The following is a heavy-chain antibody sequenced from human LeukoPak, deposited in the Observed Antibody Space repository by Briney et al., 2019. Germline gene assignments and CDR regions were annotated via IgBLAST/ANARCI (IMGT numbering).Heavy chain of an antibody. J-gene: IGHJ4*02. D-gene: IGHD1-14*01. CDR2: IYHSGST. CDR1: GGSISSSSYY. Sequence: SETLSLTCTVSGGSISSSSYYWGWIRQPPGKGLEWIGSIYHSGSTYYNPSLKSRVTISVDTSKNQFSLKLSSVTAADTAVYYCARGNPSSHWGQGTLVTVSS. V-gene: IGHV4-39*07. CDR3: ARGNPSSH.